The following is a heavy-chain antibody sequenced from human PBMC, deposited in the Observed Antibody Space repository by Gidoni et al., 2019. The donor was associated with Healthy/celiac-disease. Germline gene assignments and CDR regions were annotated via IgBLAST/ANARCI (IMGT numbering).Heavy chain of an antibody. Sequence: EVQLLESGGGLVQPGGSLSLSCSASGFTFSSYDMIWVRQAPGKGLAWVSAIRGSGGSTYEADAVKGRFTIDRDNSKNTLYLQMNSLRAEDTAVYYCAKELYSSSLGGASMDVWGQGTTVTVSS. D-gene: IGHD6-13*01. CDR3: AKELYSSSLGGASMDV. CDR1: GFTFSSYD. J-gene: IGHJ6*02. V-gene: IGHV3-23*01. CDR2: IRGSGGST.